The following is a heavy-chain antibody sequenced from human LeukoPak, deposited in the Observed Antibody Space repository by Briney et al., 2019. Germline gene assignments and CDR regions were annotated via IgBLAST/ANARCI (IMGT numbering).Heavy chain of an antibody. D-gene: IGHD5-12*01. Sequence: SETLSLTCTVSGGSVSSGSYYWSWIRQPPGKGLEWIGYIYYSGSTNYNPSLKSRVTISVDTSRNQFSLKLYSVTAADTAVYYCATGYSGYDFFDYWGQGTLVTVSS. J-gene: IGHJ4*02. V-gene: IGHV4-61*01. CDR2: IYYSGST. CDR1: GGSVSSGSYY. CDR3: ATGYSGYDFFDY.